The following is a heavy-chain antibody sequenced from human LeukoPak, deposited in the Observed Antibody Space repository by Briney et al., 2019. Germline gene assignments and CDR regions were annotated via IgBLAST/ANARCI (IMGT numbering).Heavy chain of an antibody. CDR1: RFTFTSSA. CDR2: IVVGSGNT. J-gene: IGHJ4*02. Sequence: GTSVKVSCKASRFTFTSSAMQWVRQARGQRLEWIGWIVVGSGNTTYAQKFQERVTITRDMSTSTAYMELSSLRSEDTAVYYCAAVLANLVAPGYFDYWGQGTLVTVSS. D-gene: IGHD2-8*02. V-gene: IGHV1-58*02. CDR3: AAVLANLVAPGYFDY.